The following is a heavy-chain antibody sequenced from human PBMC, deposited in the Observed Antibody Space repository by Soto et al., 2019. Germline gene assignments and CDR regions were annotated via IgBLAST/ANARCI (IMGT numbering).Heavy chain of an antibody. D-gene: IGHD5-18*01. CDR3: ARALDTDMASKDNWFDP. V-gene: IGHV3-30-3*01. Sequence: QVQLVESGGGVVQPGRSLRLSCAASGFTFRSYAMHWVRQAPGKGLEWVAAISYDENNRYYTDSVKGRFTISRDNSKNTLYLQVKSWSAEDTAVYYCARALDTDMASKDNWFDPWGQGTLVTVSS. J-gene: IGHJ5*02. CDR2: ISYDENNR. CDR1: GFTFRSYA.